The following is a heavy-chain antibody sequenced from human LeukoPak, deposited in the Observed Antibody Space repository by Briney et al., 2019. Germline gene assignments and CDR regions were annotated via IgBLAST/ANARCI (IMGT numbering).Heavy chain of an antibody. J-gene: IGHJ4*02. Sequence: SETLSLTCTVSGGSISSYYWSWIRQPAGKGLEWIGRIYTSGSTNYNPSLKSRVTMSVDTSKNQFSLKLSSVTAADTAVYYCARESQSTSPGRESAFWGQGTLVTVSS. CDR3: ARESQSTSPGRESAF. D-gene: IGHD2-2*01. V-gene: IGHV4-4*07. CDR2: IYTSGST. CDR1: GGSISSYY.